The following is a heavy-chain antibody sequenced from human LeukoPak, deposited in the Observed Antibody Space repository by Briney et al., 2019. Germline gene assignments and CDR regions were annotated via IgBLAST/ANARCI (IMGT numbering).Heavy chain of an antibody. J-gene: IGHJ4*02. CDR3: ALPYGLSLFDY. CDR1: GFTFSSYA. V-gene: IGHV3-30-3*01. Sequence: GGSLRLSCAAFGFTFSSYAMHWVRQAPGKGLEWVAAISYDGSNKYYADSVKGRFTISRDNSKNTLYLQMNSLRAEDTAVYYCALPYGLSLFDYWGQGTLVTVSS. CDR2: ISYDGSNK. D-gene: IGHD3-3*01.